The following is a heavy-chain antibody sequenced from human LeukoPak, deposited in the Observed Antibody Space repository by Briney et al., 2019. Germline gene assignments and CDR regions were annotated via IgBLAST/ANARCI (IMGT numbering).Heavy chain of an antibody. CDR3: ARVPLSGYYDSSGYMSY. Sequence: SVTLSCKASGGTFTSYASSWVRHATGQGLEWIGKIKPIWDTENYAKTYQGRAMITRDKSTSTAYMELSSLRSDDTAVYYCARVPLSGYYDSSGYMSYWGQGTLVTVSS. D-gene: IGHD3-22*01. J-gene: IGHJ4*02. V-gene: IGHV1-69*05. CDR2: IKPIWDTE. CDR1: GGTFTSYA.